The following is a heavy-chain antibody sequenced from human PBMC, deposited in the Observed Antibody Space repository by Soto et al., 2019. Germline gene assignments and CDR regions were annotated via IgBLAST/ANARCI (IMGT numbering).Heavy chain of an antibody. Sequence: QITLKESGPTLVKPTQTLTVTCTFSGFSLSTSGVGVGWIRQPPGKALEWLTLIYWDGDKHYSPSLKRRLTIPKEDSKNQVVLTTTNLDPVDTATYYCGRRLPSRMMGYDYWGQGTLVTVSS. CDR3: GRRLPSRMMGYDY. D-gene: IGHD1-26*01. CDR2: IYWDGDK. CDR1: GFSLSTSGVG. V-gene: IGHV2-5*02. J-gene: IGHJ4*02.